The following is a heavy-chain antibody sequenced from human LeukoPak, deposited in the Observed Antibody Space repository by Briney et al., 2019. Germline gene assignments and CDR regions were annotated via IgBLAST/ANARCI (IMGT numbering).Heavy chain of an antibody. CDR3: ARSVPVDYYDSSGYSH. V-gene: IGHV3-11*01. CDR1: GFTFSDYY. Sequence: PGGSLRLSCAASGFTFSDYYMSWIRQAPGKGLEWVSYISSSGSTIYYADSVKGRFTISRDNAKNSLYLQMNSLRAEDPAVYYCARSVPVDYYDSSGYSHWGQGTLVTVSS. CDR2: ISSSGSTI. D-gene: IGHD3-22*01. J-gene: IGHJ4*02.